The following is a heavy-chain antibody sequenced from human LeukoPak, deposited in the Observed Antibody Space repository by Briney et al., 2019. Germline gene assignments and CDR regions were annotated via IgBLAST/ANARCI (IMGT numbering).Heavy chain of an antibody. CDR1: GFTFSSYA. J-gene: IGHJ4*02. CDR2: ISGSGGST. CDR3: AHRLGGALDY. Sequence: PGGSLTLSCAASGFTFSSYAMSWVRQAPGKGLEWVSAISGSGGSTYYADSVKGRFTISRDNSRNTLYLQMNSLRAEDTAVYYRAHRLGGALDYWGQGTLVTVSS. D-gene: IGHD3-16*01. V-gene: IGHV3-23*01.